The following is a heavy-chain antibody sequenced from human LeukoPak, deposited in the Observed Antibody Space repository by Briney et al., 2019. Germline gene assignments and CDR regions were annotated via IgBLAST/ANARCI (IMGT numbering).Heavy chain of an antibody. D-gene: IGHD3-10*01. V-gene: IGHV3-23*01. CDR3: AKGAVITMVRGVISAHFDY. CDR1: GFTFSSYA. J-gene: IGHJ4*02. CDR2: ISCSGGST. Sequence: GGSLRLSCAASGFTFSSYAMSWVRQAPGKGLEWVSSISCSGGSTYYADSVEGRFTISRDNSKNTLYLQMNSLRAEDTAVYYCAKGAVITMVRGVISAHFDYWGQGTLVTVSS.